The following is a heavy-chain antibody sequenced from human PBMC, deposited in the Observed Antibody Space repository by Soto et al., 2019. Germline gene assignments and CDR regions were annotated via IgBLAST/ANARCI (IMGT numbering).Heavy chain of an antibody. CDR2: IYHSGST. CDR3: ARVPGP. CDR1: GGSISSGGSS. J-gene: IGHJ5*02. Sequence: QLQLQESGSGLGTPSQTLSLTCAVSGGSISSGGSSWSGFRQPPGKGLQWIGYIYHSGSTYYNPSLKSRVTISVDRSKNQSSRQLSSVTAAATAVYYCARVPGPCGQGTLVTVSS. V-gene: IGHV4-30-2*01.